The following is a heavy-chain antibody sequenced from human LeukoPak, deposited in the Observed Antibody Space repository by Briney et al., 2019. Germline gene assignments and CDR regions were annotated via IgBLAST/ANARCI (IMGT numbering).Heavy chain of an antibody. CDR2: INPNSGGT. V-gene: IGHV1-2*02. Sequence: GASVKVSCKASGYTFTGYYMHWVRQAPGQGLEWMRWINPNSGGTNYAQKFQGRVTMTRDTSISTAYMELSRLRSDDTAVYYCARSYYDFWSGYHNWFDPWGQGTLVTVSS. CDR3: ARSYYDFWSGYHNWFDP. D-gene: IGHD3-3*01. J-gene: IGHJ5*02. CDR1: GYTFTGYY.